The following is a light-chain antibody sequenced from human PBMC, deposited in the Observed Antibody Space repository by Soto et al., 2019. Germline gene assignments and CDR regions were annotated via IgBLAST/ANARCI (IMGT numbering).Light chain of an antibody. V-gene: IGKV1-9*01. J-gene: IGKJ5*01. CDR1: QGVSSS. Sequence: IQLTQSPPSLSSSLGDRVTITCRASQGVSSSLAWYHQQPGKHPKLLIYAATTLQSGVPSRFSCSGSGTEVTLTINSLQLEEVATYYCQQRHSYPFTFGQVTRLEI. CDR2: AAT. CDR3: QQRHSYPFT.